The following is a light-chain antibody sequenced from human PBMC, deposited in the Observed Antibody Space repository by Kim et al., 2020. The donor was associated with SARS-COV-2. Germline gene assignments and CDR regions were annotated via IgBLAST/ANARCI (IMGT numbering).Light chain of an antibody. J-gene: IGLJ2*01. Sequence: NFMLTQPHSVSASPGKTVTISCTRSSGGIDTNYVQWYQQRPGSAPTTVIYEDDQRPSGVPDRFSASVDTSSNSASLVISGLKTEDEADYYCQSYDTTTDHVIFGGGTQLTVL. CDR1: SGGIDTNY. V-gene: IGLV6-57*03. CDR3: QSYDTTTDHVI. CDR2: EDD.